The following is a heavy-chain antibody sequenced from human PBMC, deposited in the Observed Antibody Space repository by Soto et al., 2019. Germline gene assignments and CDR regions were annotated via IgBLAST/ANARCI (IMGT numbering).Heavy chain of an antibody. CDR3: AKVPAI. V-gene: IGHV3-48*01. J-gene: IGHJ4*02. CDR2: IGSSGNNT. CDR1: GFTFSNYA. Sequence: GGSLRLSCAASGFTFSNYAMSWVRQAPGKGLEWVSYIGSSGNNTYYADSVKGRFTISRDNAKNSLYLQMNSLRAEDTAVYYCAKVPAIWGQGTLVTVSS.